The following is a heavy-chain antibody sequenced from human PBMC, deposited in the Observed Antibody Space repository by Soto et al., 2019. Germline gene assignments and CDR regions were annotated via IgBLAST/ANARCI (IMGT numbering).Heavy chain of an antibody. CDR2: IYYSGST. V-gene: IGHV4-31*03. Sequence: SETLSLTCTVSGGSISSGGYYWSWIRQHPGKGLEWIGYIYYSGSTYYNPSLKSRVTISVDTSKNQFSLKLSSVTAADTAVYYCARPAAGMRFFDYWGQGTLVTVSS. J-gene: IGHJ4*02. D-gene: IGHD6-13*01. CDR3: ARPAAGMRFFDY. CDR1: GGSISSGGYY.